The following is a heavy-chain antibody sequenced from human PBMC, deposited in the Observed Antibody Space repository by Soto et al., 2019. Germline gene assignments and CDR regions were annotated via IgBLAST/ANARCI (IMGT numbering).Heavy chain of an antibody. CDR2: IDPGDSVT. CDR3: ASGGDASGHHAFAV. J-gene: IGHJ3*01. D-gene: IGHD6-19*01. Sequence: LGYSWNICCKVSAYSLTNICIHWLRQMPGKGLERMARIDPGDSVTASYPSFQGHVTMSADKSINTAYLQWSSLKASDTAMYYCASGGDASGHHAFAVWGLGTMVTVSS. CDR1: AYSLTNIC. V-gene: IGHV5-10-1*01.